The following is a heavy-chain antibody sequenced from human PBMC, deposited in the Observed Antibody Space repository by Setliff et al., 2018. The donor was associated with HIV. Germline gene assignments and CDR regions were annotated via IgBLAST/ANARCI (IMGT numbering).Heavy chain of an antibody. V-gene: IGHV3-30*18. D-gene: IGHD6-25*01. CDR2: ISYDGSKK. Sequence: GESLKISCAASGFTFSSYGMHWVRQAPGKGLEWVAVISYDGSKKYYADSLKGRFTISRDNSKNTLSLHLFSLRVEDTVLYYCAKGLAATTGWFDSWGQGTLVTVSS. J-gene: IGHJ5*01. CDR3: AKGLAATTGWFDS. CDR1: GFTFSSYG.